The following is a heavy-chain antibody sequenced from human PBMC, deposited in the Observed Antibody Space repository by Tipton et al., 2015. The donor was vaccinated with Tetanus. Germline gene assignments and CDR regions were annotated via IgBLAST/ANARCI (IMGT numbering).Heavy chain of an antibody. CDR1: GDSVRNHY. D-gene: IGHD4-17*01. CDR3: ARDPGGDYGY. J-gene: IGHJ4*02. CDR2: VYHTGSA. V-gene: IGHV4-59*02. Sequence: LRLSCTVSGDSVRNHYWSWIRQPLGKGLEWIGYVYHTGSAFYNPSLKSRVTMSVDTSKNQLSLVVTAVTAADTAVYYCARDPGGDYGYWGQGIRVTVSS.